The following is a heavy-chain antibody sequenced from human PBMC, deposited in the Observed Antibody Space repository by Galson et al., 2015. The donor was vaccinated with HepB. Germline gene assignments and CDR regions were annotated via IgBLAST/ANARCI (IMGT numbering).Heavy chain of an antibody. V-gene: IGHV1-69*13. CDR1: GGTFSSYA. Sequence: SVKVSCKASGGTFSSYAISWVRQAPGQGLEWMGGIIPIFGTANYAQKFQGRVTITADESTSTAYMELSSLRSEDTAVYYCARDRQGYYDFWSAHAFDIWDQGTMVTVSS. D-gene: IGHD3-3*01. CDR2: IIPIFGTA. J-gene: IGHJ3*02. CDR3: ARDRQGYYDFWSAHAFDI.